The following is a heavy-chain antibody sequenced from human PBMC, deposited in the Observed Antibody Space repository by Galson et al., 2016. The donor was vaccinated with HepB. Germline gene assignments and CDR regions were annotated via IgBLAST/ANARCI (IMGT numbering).Heavy chain of an antibody. CDR1: GFSFSSYA. Sequence: SLRPSCAASGFSFSSYAMDWVRQAPGKGLEFVSGITNNGDTTDYADSVKGRFTISRDNSKNTLSLQMNSLTADDTAIYYCVQGSTAPAVWGKGTTVTVSS. CDR2: ITNNGDTT. V-gene: IGHV3-64D*06. CDR3: VQGSTAPAV. J-gene: IGHJ6*03. D-gene: IGHD1-26*01.